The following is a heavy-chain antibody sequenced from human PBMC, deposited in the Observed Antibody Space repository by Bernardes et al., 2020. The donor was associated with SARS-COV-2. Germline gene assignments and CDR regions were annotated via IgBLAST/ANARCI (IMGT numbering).Heavy chain of an antibody. CDR1: GFTFSSYW. D-gene: IGHD3-16*02. V-gene: IGHV3-7*01. CDR3: ARVPLRITFGGVIVSDSDAFDI. Sequence: GGSLRLCCAASGFTFSSYWMSWVRQAPGKGLEWVANIKQDGSEKYYVDSVKGRFTISRDNAKNSLYLQMNSLRAEDTAVYYCARVPLRITFGGVIVSDSDAFDIWGQGTMVTVSS. CDR2: IKQDGSEK. J-gene: IGHJ3*02.